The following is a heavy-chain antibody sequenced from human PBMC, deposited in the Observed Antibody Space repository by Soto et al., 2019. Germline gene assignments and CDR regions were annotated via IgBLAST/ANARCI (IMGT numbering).Heavy chain of an antibody. Sequence: QVQLVQSGAEVRKPGASVRVSCKASGYTFTSYDINWVRQATGQGLEWMGWMNPNSGNTGYSQKFQGRVTMTRNNSTSTADMELSSLRSEDTAVYFCARGQIPYCSDDSGHYWEFFHHWGQGTLVTVSP. J-gene: IGHJ1*01. D-gene: IGHD2-15*01. CDR1: GYTFTSYD. CDR3: ARGQIPYCSDDSGHYWEFFHH. CDR2: MNPNSGNT. V-gene: IGHV1-8*01.